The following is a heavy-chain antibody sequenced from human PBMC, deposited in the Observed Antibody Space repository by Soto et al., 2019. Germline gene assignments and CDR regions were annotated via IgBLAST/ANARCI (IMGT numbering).Heavy chain of an antibody. J-gene: IGHJ6*02. CDR3: SRDGELTIFGVVIISQGMDV. D-gene: IGHD3-3*01. Sequence: GGSLRLSCAASGFTFSSYGMHWVRQAPGKGLEWVAVIWYDGSNKYYADSVKGRFTISRDNSKNTLYLKMNSLRAEDTAVYYCSRDGELTIFGVVIISQGMDVWGQGTTVTVSS. CDR2: IWYDGSNK. CDR1: GFTFSSYG. V-gene: IGHV3-33*01.